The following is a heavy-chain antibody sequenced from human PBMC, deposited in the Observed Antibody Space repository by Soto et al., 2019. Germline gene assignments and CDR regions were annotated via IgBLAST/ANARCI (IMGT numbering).Heavy chain of an antibody. D-gene: IGHD6-13*01. V-gene: IGHV5-10-1*01. J-gene: IGHJ3*02. CDR1: GYSFTSDW. CDR3: ARLVSRTPI. Sequence: PGESMKISCKGSGYSFTSDWISWVRQMPGEGLEWRGRIDPSDTDANYSPSFQGHVTISADKSISTSYLQWSSLKASDTAMYYCARLVSRTPIWGQGTMVTVSS. CDR2: IDPSDTDA.